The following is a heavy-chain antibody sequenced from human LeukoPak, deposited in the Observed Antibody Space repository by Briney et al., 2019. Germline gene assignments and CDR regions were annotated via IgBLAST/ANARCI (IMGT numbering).Heavy chain of an antibody. CDR2: IYTSGST. CDR1: SGSISSGSYY. V-gene: IGHV4-61*02. J-gene: IGHJ4*02. Sequence: PSETLSLTCTVSSGSISSGSYYWSWIRQPGGKGLEWIGRIYTSGSTNYNPSLKSRVTISVDTSKNQFSLKLSSVTAADTAVYYCARLKSLTVSDFDYWGQGTLVTVSS. D-gene: IGHD4-17*01. CDR3: ARLKSLTVSDFDY.